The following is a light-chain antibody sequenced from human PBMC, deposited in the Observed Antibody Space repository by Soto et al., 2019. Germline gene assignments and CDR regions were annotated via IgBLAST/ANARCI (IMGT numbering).Light chain of an antibody. V-gene: IGKV1-5*03. CDR1: QSVSDW. Sequence: DIKMTQSPSTVSASVGDRVTITCRASQSVSDWLAWYQQKPGKAPKLLIYKASSLNSGVPSRFSGSGSGTEFTLTISSLQPDDFATYYCQEYDGRWTFGQGTKVEIK. CDR2: KAS. CDR3: QEYDGRWT. J-gene: IGKJ1*01.